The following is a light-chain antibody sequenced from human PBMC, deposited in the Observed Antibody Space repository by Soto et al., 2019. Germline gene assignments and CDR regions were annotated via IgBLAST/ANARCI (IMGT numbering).Light chain of an antibody. CDR3: QQYNSWPPARLT. J-gene: IGKJ4*01. CDR1: QSVSSN. CDR2: GAS. V-gene: IGKV3-15*01. Sequence: EIVMTQSPATLSVSPGERATLSCRASQSVSSNLAWYQQKPGQAPRLLIYGASTRATGIPARFSGSGSGTEFTITISSLQSEDFSVYYCQQYNSWPPARLTCGGGTKLEIK.